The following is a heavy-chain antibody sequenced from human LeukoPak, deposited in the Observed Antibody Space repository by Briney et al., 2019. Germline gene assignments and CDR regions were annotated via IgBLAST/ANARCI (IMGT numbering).Heavy chain of an antibody. D-gene: IGHD3-10*01. Sequence: SETLSLTCAVSGGSISSSSYYWGWIRQPPGKGLEWIGSIYYSGSTYYNPSLKSRVTISVDTSKNQFTLKLSSVTTADTAVYYCARLSTHYYGSGSYYNVIEYWGQGTLVTVSS. CDR1: GGSISSSSYY. CDR3: ARLSTHYYGSGSYYNVIEY. J-gene: IGHJ4*02. V-gene: IGHV4-39*01. CDR2: IYYSGST.